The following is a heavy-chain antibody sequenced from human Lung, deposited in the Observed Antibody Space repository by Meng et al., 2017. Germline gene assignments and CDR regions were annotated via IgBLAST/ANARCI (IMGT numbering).Heavy chain of an antibody. Sequence: QVQQQQWGEGLLKPSETLSLTCVVSGGSLRDYYWSWIRQPPGKGLEWIGEINHSGSTNYNPSLESRATISVDTSQNNLSLKLSSVTAADSAVYYCARGPTTMAHDFDYWGQGTLVTVSS. CDR1: GGSLRDYY. CDR3: ARGPTTMAHDFDY. CDR2: INHSGST. J-gene: IGHJ4*02. V-gene: IGHV4-34*01. D-gene: IGHD4-11*01.